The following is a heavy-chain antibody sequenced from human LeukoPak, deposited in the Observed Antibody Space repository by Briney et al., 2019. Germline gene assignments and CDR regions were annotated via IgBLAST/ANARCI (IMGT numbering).Heavy chain of an antibody. CDR1: GYTFTSYG. Sequence: ASVKVSCKASGYTFTSYGISWVRQAPGQGLEWMGGIIPIFGTANYAQKLQGRVTMTTDTSTSTAYMELRSLRSDDTAVYYCARDSHCSSTSCYVGHDAFDIWGQGTMVTVSS. CDR2: IIPIFGTA. J-gene: IGHJ3*02. V-gene: IGHV1-18*01. D-gene: IGHD2-2*01. CDR3: ARDSHCSSTSCYVGHDAFDI.